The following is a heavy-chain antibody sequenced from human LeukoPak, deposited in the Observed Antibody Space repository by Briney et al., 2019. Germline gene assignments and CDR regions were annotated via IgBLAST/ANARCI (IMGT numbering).Heavy chain of an antibody. J-gene: IGHJ4*02. Sequence: PGGSLRLSCAASGFTFSSYAMSWVRQAPGKGLEWVSAISGSGGSTYYADSVKGRFTISRDNSKNTLYLQMNSLRAEDTAVYYXXXXXXXXXDSSGYFDYWGQGTLVTVSS. CDR2: ISGSGGST. V-gene: IGHV3-23*01. CDR1: GFTFSSYA. D-gene: IGHD3-22*01. CDR3: XXXXXXXXDSSGYFDY.